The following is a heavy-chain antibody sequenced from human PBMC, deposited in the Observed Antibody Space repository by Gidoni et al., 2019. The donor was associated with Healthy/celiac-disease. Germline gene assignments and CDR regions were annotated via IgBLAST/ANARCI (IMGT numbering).Heavy chain of an antibody. D-gene: IGHD2-2*01. V-gene: IGHV3-30*18. J-gene: IGHJ5*02. Sequence: QVQLVESGGGVVQTGRSLSLSCAAYVFPFSSYVMHWVRQAPGKGLEWVAVISYDGSNKYYADSVKGRFTISRDNSKNTLYLQMNSLRAEDTAVYYCAKGREYQNHWFDPWGQGTLVTVSS. CDR2: ISYDGSNK. CDR3: AKGREYQNHWFDP. CDR1: VFPFSSYV.